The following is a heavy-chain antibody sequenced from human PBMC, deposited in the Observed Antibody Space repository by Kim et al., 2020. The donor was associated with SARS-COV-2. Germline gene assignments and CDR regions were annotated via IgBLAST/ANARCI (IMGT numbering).Heavy chain of an antibody. Sequence: GGSLRLSCAASGLTFSSYTMDWVRQAPGKGLEWLSSISSSSNYIYYADSERGRFTVSRDNAKNSLYLQMNSLRAEDTAVYYCARDSSSGYHYWLDYRGQGTPVTVSS. CDR2: ISSSSNYI. CDR3: ARDSSSGYHYWLDY. J-gene: IGHJ4*02. V-gene: IGHV3-21*06. CDR1: GLTFSSYT. D-gene: IGHD3-22*01.